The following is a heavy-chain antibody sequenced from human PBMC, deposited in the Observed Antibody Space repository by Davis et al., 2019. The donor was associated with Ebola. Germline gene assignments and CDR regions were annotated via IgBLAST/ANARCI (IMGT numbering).Heavy chain of an antibody. CDR3: ARDGAPPYSYGYYYYYGMDV. D-gene: IGHD5-18*01. Sequence: PGRSLKISCAASGFTFSNYDMHWVRQATGKGLEWVSAIGTAGDTYYPGSVKGRFTISRENAKNSLYLQMDSLRAEDTAVYYCARDGAPPYSYGYYYYYGMDVWGQGTTVTVSS. J-gene: IGHJ6*02. CDR1: GFTFSNYD. V-gene: IGHV3-13*01. CDR2: IGTAGDT.